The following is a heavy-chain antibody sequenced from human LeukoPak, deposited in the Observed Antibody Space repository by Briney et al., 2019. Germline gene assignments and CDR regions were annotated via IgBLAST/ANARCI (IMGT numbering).Heavy chain of an antibody. CDR3: VRDFRSADY. CDR2: ICPDGTVT. V-gene: IGHV3-74*01. Sequence: PGGSLRLSCAASGFTFSDYYMTWIRQAPGKGPMWVSRICPDGTVTNYADSVKARFIISRDNARNTVYLQMNSLRVEDTAVYYCVRDFRSADYWGQGTLVTVSS. CDR1: GFTFSDYY. J-gene: IGHJ4*02.